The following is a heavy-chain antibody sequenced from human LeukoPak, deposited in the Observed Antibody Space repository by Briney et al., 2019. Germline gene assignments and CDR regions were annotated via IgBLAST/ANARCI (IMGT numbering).Heavy chain of an antibody. CDR3: ARVQNYAFDY. CDR1: GVSISSSSYY. J-gene: IGHJ4*02. D-gene: IGHD1-7*01. CDR2: IYHSGSA. V-gene: IGHV4-39*07. Sequence: SETLSLTCTVSGVSISSSSYYWGWIRQPPGKGLEWIGNIYHSGSAYFNPSLKSRVTISVDTSKNQFSLKLSSVTAADTAVYYCARVQNYAFDYWGQGTLVTVSS.